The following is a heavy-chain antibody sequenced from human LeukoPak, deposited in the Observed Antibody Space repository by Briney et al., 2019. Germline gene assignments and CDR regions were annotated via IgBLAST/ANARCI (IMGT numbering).Heavy chain of an antibody. D-gene: IGHD4-17*01. Sequence: GGSLRLSCAASGFTFSNYGMHWVRQAPGKGLEWVAFTRYDGSNEHYSDSVKGRFTISRDNSKSTLYLQMNSLRAEDTAVYSCAKGLMTTVTPLGYWGQGTLVTVSS. CDR1: GFTFSNYG. V-gene: IGHV3-30*02. CDR2: TRYDGSNE. CDR3: AKGLMTTVTPLGY. J-gene: IGHJ4*02.